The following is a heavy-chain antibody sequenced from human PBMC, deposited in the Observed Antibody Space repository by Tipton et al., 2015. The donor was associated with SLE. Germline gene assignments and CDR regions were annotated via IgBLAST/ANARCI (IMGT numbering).Heavy chain of an antibody. CDR3: AKNRPHLVYLDV. CDR2: VNWNSAYT. Sequence: GSLRLSCDTSGFTFSSYGIQWVRQAPGRGLEWVSGVNWNSAYTDYADSVKGRFTIFRDSSKNTLFLQMNSLRVEDTAIYYCAKNRPHLVYLDVWGQGALVTVSS. V-gene: IGHV3-NL1*01. CDR1: GFTFSSYG. J-gene: IGHJ4*02. D-gene: IGHD1-14*01.